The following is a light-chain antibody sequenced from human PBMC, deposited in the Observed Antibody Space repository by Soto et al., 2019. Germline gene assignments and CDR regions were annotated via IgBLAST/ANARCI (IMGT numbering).Light chain of an antibody. CDR2: SAS. Sequence: DIQMTQSPSSLSASVGDRVTITCRASQDISVYLAWYQQKPGKVPKHLIYSASTLQSVVASRFSGSGSGTDFTLTISSLQPEDVAKYYCQKFNTAPLTFGQGTRLEIK. CDR1: QDISVY. J-gene: IGKJ5*01. V-gene: IGKV1-27*01. CDR3: QKFNTAPLT.